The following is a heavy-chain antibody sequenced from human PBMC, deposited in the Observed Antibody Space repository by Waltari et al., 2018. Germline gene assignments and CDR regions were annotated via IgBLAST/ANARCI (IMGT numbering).Heavy chain of an antibody. CDR3: ARDLGLDYGSGNFYRNWFDP. CDR1: GGSISSVDYF. J-gene: IGHJ5*02. Sequence: QVQLQESGPGLVRPSQTLSLTCTVSGGSISSVDYFWSWIRQPAGKGLEWIERISTTGTANYNPSFNSRVTISVDTSKNQFSLNLRSVTAADTAVYYCARDLGLDYGSGNFYRNWFDPWGQGTLVTVSS. D-gene: IGHD3-10*01. CDR2: ISTTGTA. V-gene: IGHV4-61*02.